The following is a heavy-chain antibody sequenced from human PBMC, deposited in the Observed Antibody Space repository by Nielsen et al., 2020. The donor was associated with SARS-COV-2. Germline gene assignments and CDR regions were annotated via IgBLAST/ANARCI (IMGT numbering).Heavy chain of an antibody. D-gene: IGHD1/OR15-1a*01. V-gene: IGHV3-15*01. J-gene: IGHJ6*02. CDR3: ARPNWNTNYYYYYGMDV. Sequence: WIRQPPGKGLEWVGRIKSKTDGGTTDYAAPVKGRFTISRDNSKNTLYLQMNSLRAEDTAVYYCARPNWNTNYYYYYGMDVWGQGTTVTVSS. CDR2: IKSKTDGGTT.